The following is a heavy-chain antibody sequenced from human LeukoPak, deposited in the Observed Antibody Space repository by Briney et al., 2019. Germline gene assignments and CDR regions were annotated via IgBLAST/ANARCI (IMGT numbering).Heavy chain of an antibody. J-gene: IGHJ4*02. CDR2: MNPNSGNT. D-gene: IGHD3-22*01. V-gene: IGHV1-8*01. CDR1: GYTFTGYE. CDR3: ATASIVVVITPEAELRY. Sequence: ASVKVSCKAAGYTFTGYEINWVRQATGQGLEWMGWMNPNSGNTGYAQKFQGRVTMTRNTSISTAYMELSSLRSEDTAVYYCATASIVVVITPEAELRYWGQGTLVTVSS.